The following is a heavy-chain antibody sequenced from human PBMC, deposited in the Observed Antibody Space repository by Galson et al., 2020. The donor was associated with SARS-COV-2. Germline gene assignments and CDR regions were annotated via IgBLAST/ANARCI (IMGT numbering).Heavy chain of an antibody. CDR3: TRFYDFWSGYYDY. V-gene: IGHV3-49*04. CDR2: IRSKAYGGTT. D-gene: IGHD3-3*01. J-gene: IGHJ4*02. CDR1: GFTFGDYA. Sequence: GESLKISCTASGFTFGDYAMSWVRQAPGKGLEWVGFIRSKAYGGTTEYAASVKGRFTISRDDSKSIAYLQMNSLKTEDTAVYYCTRFYDFWSGYYDYWGQGTLVTVSS.